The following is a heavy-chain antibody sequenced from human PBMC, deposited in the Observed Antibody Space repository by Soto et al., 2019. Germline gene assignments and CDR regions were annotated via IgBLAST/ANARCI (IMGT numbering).Heavy chain of an antibody. Sequence: PSETLSLTCTVSGASISGFYWSWIRKSAGKGLEWIGRIYATGTTDYNPSLKSRVMMSIDTSKKQFSLKLRSVTAADTAVYYCVRDGTKTLRDWFDPWGQGISVTVSS. V-gene: IGHV4-4*07. CDR2: IYATGTT. CDR1: GASISGFY. CDR3: VRDGTKTLRDWFDP. J-gene: IGHJ5*02. D-gene: IGHD1-1*01.